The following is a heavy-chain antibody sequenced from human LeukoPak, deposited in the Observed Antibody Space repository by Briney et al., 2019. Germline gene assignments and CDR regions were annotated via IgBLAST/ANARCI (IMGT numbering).Heavy chain of an antibody. J-gene: IGHJ3*02. V-gene: IGHV4-4*02. CDR1: GGSISSSNW. Sequence: SGTLSLTCAVSGGSISSSNWWSWVRQPPGKGLEWIGEIYHSGSTNYNPSLKSRVTISVDTSRNQFSLKLNSVTAADTAVYYCAKSNGYGLVDIWGQGTMVTVSS. D-gene: IGHD3-10*01. CDR3: AKSNGYGLVDI. CDR2: IYHSGST.